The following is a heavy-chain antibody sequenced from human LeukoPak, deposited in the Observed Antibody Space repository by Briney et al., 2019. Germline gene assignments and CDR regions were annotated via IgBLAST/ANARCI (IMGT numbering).Heavy chain of an antibody. V-gene: IGHV3-23*01. J-gene: IGHJ4*02. Sequence: QTGGSLRLSCAASGFTFSNYAMSWVRQAPGKGLEWVSSISGSGGSTYYADSVKGRFTISRDNSKNALFLQMNSLRAEDTAIFYCAKDLYGDYTYYFDFWGQGTLVTVSS. CDR2: ISGSGGST. D-gene: IGHD4-17*01. CDR1: GFTFSNYA. CDR3: AKDLYGDYTYYFDF.